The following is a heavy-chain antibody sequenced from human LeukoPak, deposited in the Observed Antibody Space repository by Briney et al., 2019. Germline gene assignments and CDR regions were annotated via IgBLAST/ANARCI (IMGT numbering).Heavy chain of an antibody. J-gene: IGHJ4*02. CDR1: GFTFSSYA. D-gene: IGHD2-15*01. CDR3: ARGYCSGGSCYVDY. Sequence: GGSLRLSCAASGFTFSSYAMHWVRQAPGKGLEWVAVISYDGSSKYYADSVKGRFTISRDNSKNTLYLQMNSLRAEDTAVYYCARGYCSGGSCYVDYWGQGTLVTVSS. V-gene: IGHV3-30-3*01. CDR2: ISYDGSSK.